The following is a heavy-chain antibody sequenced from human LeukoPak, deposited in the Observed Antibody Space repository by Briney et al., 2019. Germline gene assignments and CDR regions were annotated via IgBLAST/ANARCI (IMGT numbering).Heavy chain of an antibody. D-gene: IGHD2-21*02. CDR1: GFSFTSYW. CDR3: GGMVVTTGYYGMDV. V-gene: IGHV5-51*01. Sequence: GESLKISCKGSGFSFTSYWIGWVRQMPGKGLEWMGIIYPGTSETRYSPSFQGQVTISADKSISTAYLQWSSLKASGTAMYYCGGMVVTTGYYGMDVWGQGTTVTVSS. CDR2: IYPGTSET. J-gene: IGHJ6*02.